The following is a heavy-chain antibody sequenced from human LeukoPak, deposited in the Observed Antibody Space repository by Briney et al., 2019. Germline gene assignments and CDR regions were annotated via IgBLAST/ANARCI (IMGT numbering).Heavy chain of an antibody. J-gene: IGHJ5*02. D-gene: IGHD3-16*01. V-gene: IGHV4-59*01. CDR2: IYYSGSS. CDR3: AKNDYDYVWGSSLRGWFDP. CDR1: GGSISGYY. Sequence: PSETLSLPCTVSGGSISGYYWSWIRQPPGKGLEWIGYIYYSGSSNYNPSFKSRVSISVDTSKNQFSLELSSVTAADTAVYYCAKNDYDYVWGSSLRGWFDPWGQGTLVTVSS.